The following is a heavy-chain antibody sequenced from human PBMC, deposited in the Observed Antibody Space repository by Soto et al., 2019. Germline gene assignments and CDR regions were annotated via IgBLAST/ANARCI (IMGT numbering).Heavy chain of an antibody. CDR2: IYSGGST. Sequence: GGYLRLSCAASGFTVSSNYMSWVRQAPGKGLEWVSVIYSGGSTYYADSVKGRFTISRDNSKNTLYLQMNSLRAEDTAVYYCARDKTAAAGTGFYPHYYYYVMDFCGQGSTVTVSS. D-gene: IGHD6-13*01. V-gene: IGHV3-53*01. CDR1: GFTVSSNY. CDR3: ARDKTAAAGTGFYPHYYYYVMDF. J-gene: IGHJ6*02.